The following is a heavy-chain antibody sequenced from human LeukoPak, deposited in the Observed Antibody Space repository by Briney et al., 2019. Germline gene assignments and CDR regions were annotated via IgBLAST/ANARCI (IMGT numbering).Heavy chain of an antibody. V-gene: IGHV3-30*02. CDR3: ASGRQQLEHVFYYYYYMDA. Sequence: PGGSLRLSCAASGFTFSSYGMHWVRQAPGKGLEWVAFIRYDGSNKYYADSVKGRFTISRDNSKNTLYLQMSSLRSEDTAVYYCASGRQQLEHVFYYYYYMDAWGKGTTVTVSS. CDR2: IRYDGSNK. J-gene: IGHJ6*03. CDR1: GFTFSSYG. D-gene: IGHD6-13*01.